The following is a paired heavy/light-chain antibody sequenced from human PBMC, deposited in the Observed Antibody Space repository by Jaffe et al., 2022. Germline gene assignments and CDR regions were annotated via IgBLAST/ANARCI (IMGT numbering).Heavy chain of an antibody. CDR3: ARDYSQNYGDYVDYFDY. CDR1: GGTFSSYT. CDR2: IIPILGIA. D-gene: IGHD4-17*01. V-gene: IGHV1-69*08. Sequence: QVQLVQSGAEVKKPGSSVKVSCKASGGTFSSYTISWVRQAPGQGLEWMGRIIPILGIANYAQKFQGRVTITADKSTSTAYMELSSLRSEDTAVYYCARDYSQNYGDYVDYFDYWGQGTLVTVSS. J-gene: IGHJ4*02.
Light chain of an antibody. CDR1: QSVLYSSNNKNY. CDR3: QQYYSTPALT. V-gene: IGKV4-1*01. Sequence: DIVMTQSPDSLAVSLGERATINCKSSQSVLYSSNNKNYLAWYQQKPGQPPKLLIYWASTRESGVPDRFSGSGSGTDFTLTISSLQAEDVAVYYCQQYYSTPALTFGGGTKVEIK. J-gene: IGKJ4*01. CDR2: WAS.